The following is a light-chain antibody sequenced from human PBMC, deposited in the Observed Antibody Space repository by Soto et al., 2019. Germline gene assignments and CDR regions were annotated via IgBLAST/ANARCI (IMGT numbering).Light chain of an antibody. CDR3: QQYGSSLLT. V-gene: IGKV3-20*01. CDR1: QSVSSNQ. J-gene: IGKJ4*01. CDR2: GAS. Sequence: EFVLTQSPVTLSLSPGERATLSCRTSQSVSSNQLAWYQQKPGQAPRLLIYGASSRTTGIPDRFSGSGSGTNFTLTISRLETEDFAVYYCQQYGSSLLTFGGGTKVDIK.